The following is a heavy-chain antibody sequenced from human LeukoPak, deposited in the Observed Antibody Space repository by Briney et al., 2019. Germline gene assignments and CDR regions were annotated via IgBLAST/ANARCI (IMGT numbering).Heavy chain of an antibody. Sequence: PSETLSLTCTVSGGSISSYYWSWIRQPPGKGLEWIGYIYYSGSTNYNPSLKSRVTISVDTSKNQFSLKLSSVTAAGTAVYYCARHPLRSAAGSDYWGQGTLVTVSS. CDR3: ARHPLRSAAGSDY. J-gene: IGHJ4*02. D-gene: IGHD6-13*01. CDR1: GGSISSYY. V-gene: IGHV4-59*08. CDR2: IYYSGST.